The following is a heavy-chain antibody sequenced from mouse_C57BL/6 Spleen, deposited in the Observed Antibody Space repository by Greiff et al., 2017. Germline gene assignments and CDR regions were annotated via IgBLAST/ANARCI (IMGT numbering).Heavy chain of an antibody. CDR1: GYSFTDYN. J-gene: IGHJ1*03. V-gene: IGHV1-39*01. CDR2: INPNYGTT. D-gene: IGHD1-1*01. CDR3: ARDTTVVANWYFDV. Sequence: EVQLQQSGPELVKPGASVKISCKASGYSFTDYNMNWVKQSTGKSLEWIGVINPNYGTTTSNQTFKGKATLTVDQYSSTANMQLNSLTSEDCAVYYCARDTTVVANWYFDVWGTGTTVTVSS.